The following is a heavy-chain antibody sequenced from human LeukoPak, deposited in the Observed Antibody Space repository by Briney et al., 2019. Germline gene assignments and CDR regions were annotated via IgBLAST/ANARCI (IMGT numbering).Heavy chain of an antibody. CDR2: ISSASNYI. V-gene: IGHV3-21*01. J-gene: IGHJ3*02. CDR1: GITLSTYS. Sequence: PGGSLRLSCEGSGITLSTYSMNWIRQAPGKGLEWVSSISSASNYIFYADSVKGRFTISRDNAKNSVYLQMNNLKADDTAVYYCARVSGSFDMWGQGTMVTVSS. CDR3: ARVSGSFDM. D-gene: IGHD3-10*01.